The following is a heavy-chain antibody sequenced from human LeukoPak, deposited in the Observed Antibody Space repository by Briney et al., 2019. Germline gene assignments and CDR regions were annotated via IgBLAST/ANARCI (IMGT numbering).Heavy chain of an antibody. D-gene: IGHD3-10*01. CDR1: GFTFSSYE. Sequence: GGSLRLSCAASGFTFSSYEMNWVRQAPGKGLEWVSYISSSGSTIYYADSVKGRFTISRDNAKNSLYLQMNSLRAEDTAVYYCARGGYGSGSSLLWYWGQGTLVTVSS. CDR2: ISSSGSTI. CDR3: ARGGYGSGSSLLWY. V-gene: IGHV3-48*03. J-gene: IGHJ4*02.